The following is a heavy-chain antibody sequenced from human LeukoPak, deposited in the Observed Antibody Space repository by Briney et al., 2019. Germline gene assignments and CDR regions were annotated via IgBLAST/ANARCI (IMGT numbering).Heavy chain of an antibody. CDR1: GLTLSNYG. Sequence: PGGSLRLSCAASGLTLSNYGVHWVRQAPGKGLEWVGVIAYDGSYQYNADSVRGRLTISRDNSRNTVYLQVNSLGGEDTAVYYCAKDREQLVRPYDASDIWGQGTMVTVSS. D-gene: IGHD6-13*01. J-gene: IGHJ3*02. V-gene: IGHV3-30*18. CDR2: IAYDGSYQ. CDR3: AKDREQLVRPYDASDI.